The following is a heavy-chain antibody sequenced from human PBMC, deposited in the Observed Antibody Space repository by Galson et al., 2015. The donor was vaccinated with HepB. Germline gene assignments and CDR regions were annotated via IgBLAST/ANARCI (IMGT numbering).Heavy chain of an antibody. J-gene: IGHJ6*02. CDR2: ISSSSSTI. V-gene: IGHV3-48*02. CDR3: ARDRYCNTASCYNYYYHGMDV. D-gene: IGHD2-2*02. Sequence: SLRLSCAASGFTFSSYSMNWVRQAPGKGLEWVSYISSSSSTIFYADSVKGRLTISRDNAKNSLYLQMSSLRDEDTAVYYCARDRYCNTASCYNYYYHGMDVWVQVTTVTVSS. CDR1: GFTFSSYS.